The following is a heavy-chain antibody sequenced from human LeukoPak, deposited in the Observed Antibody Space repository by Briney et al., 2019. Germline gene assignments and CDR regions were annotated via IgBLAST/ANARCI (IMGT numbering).Heavy chain of an antibody. Sequence: GRSLRLSCAASRFTFSSYAMHWLRQAPGKGLEWVTGISYDGTNKDYAESEKGRFTISRDNSKNTLHLQMNSLRAEDTAVYYCARGLSGVFGEVRVPDIWGRGTMVTVSS. CDR1: RFTFSSYA. CDR3: ARGLSGVFGEVRVPDI. CDR2: ISYDGTNK. J-gene: IGHJ3*02. D-gene: IGHD3-10*02. V-gene: IGHV3-30-3*01.